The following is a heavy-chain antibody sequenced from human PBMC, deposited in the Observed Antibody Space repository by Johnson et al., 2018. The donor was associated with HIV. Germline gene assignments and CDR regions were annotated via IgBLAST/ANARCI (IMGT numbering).Heavy chain of an antibody. CDR1: EFTFSNYG. D-gene: IGHD3-22*01. J-gene: IGHJ3*02. Sequence: QEKLVESGGGVVQPGRSLKLSCAASEFTFSNYGMHWVRQAPGKGLEWVAVIWYDGSNKYYADSVKGRFTISRDNSKNTLYLLMNSLRAEDTAVYYCARVTMIVVVMQAFDIWGQGTMVTVSS. CDR2: IWYDGSNK. V-gene: IGHV3-33*08. CDR3: ARVTMIVVVMQAFDI.